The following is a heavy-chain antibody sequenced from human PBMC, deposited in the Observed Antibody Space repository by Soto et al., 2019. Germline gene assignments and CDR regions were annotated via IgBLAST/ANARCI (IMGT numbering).Heavy chain of an antibody. CDR2: ISYDGSNK. Sequence: PGGSLRLSCAASGFTFSSYGMHWVRQAPGKGLEWVAVISYDGSNKYYADSVKGRFTISRDNSKNTLYLQMNSLRAEDTAVYYCAKAEDIVVVPATQFDYWGQGTLVTVSS. V-gene: IGHV3-30*18. J-gene: IGHJ4*02. CDR3: AKAEDIVVVPATQFDY. CDR1: GFTFSSYG. D-gene: IGHD2-2*01.